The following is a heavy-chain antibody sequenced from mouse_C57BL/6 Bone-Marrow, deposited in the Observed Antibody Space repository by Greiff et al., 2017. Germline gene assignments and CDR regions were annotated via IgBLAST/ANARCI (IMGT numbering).Heavy chain of an antibody. CDR1: GYTFTSYG. CDR3: ARSGYYIYYYAMDY. Sequence: QVQLQQSGAELARPGASVKLSCKASGYTFTSYGISWVKQRTGQGLEWIGEIYPRSGNTSYNEKFKGKAKLTADKSSSTAYMELRSLTSEDSAVYFCARSGYYIYYYAMDYWGQGTSVTVSS. D-gene: IGHD2-3*01. V-gene: IGHV1-81*01. J-gene: IGHJ4*01. CDR2: IYPRSGNT.